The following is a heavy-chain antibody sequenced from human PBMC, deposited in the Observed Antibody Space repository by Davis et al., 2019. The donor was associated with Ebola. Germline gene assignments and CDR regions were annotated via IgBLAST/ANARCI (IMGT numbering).Heavy chain of an antibody. CDR2: IRSKAYGGTT. J-gene: IGHJ4*02. V-gene: IGHV3-49*04. D-gene: IGHD3-10*01. CDR1: GFTFGAYG. CDR3: THSGVEY. Sequence: PGGSLRLSCRASGFTFGAYGMSWVRQAPGKGLEWVGLIRSKAYGGTTHYAASVKGRFTISRDDSKGIAYLQMNSLKTDDTAVYYCTHSGVEYWGQGTLVTVSS.